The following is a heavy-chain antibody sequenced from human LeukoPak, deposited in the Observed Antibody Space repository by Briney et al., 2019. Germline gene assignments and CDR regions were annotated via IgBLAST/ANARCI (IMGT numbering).Heavy chain of an antibody. Sequence: GGSLRLSCTASGFTFGDYAMSWFRQAPGKGLEWVGFIRSKGYGGTTEYAASAEGRFTISRDDSKSIAYLQMNSLKTEDTAVYYCTRGKGDQGWYWGQGTLVTVSS. CDR3: TRGKGDQGWY. CDR2: IRSKGYGGTT. D-gene: IGHD2-15*01. CDR1: GFTFGDYA. V-gene: IGHV3-49*03. J-gene: IGHJ4*02.